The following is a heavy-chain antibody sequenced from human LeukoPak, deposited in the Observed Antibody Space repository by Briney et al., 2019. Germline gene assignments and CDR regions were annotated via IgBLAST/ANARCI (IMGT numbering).Heavy chain of an antibody. CDR3: ARETVEMATWGSAFDI. Sequence: SETLSLTCTVSGDSFSRGNDWGWVRQPPGKGLEWIGSIYHTGSTYYNLSLKSRVAISVDTSNNQFSLKLSSVTAADTAVYYCARETVEMATWGSAFDIWGQGTMVTVSS. J-gene: IGHJ3*02. D-gene: IGHD5-24*01. CDR1: GDSFSRGND. V-gene: IGHV4-38-2*02. CDR2: IYHTGST.